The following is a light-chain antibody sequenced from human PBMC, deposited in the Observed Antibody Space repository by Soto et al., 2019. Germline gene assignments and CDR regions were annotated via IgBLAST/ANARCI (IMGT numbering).Light chain of an antibody. J-gene: IGLJ3*02. CDR1: SCDVGAYNY. V-gene: IGLV2-8*01. Sequence: QSALTQPPSASGSPGQSVTISCTGTSCDVGAYNYVSWYQQYPGKAPKLMIYEVTKRPSGVPDRFSGSKSGNTASLTVSGLQAEDEAEYYCTAYVGNDIWVFGGGTKLTVL. CDR3: TAYVGNDIWV. CDR2: EVT.